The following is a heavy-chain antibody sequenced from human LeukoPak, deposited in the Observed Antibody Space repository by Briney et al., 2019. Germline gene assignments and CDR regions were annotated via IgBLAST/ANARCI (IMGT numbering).Heavy chain of an antibody. CDR3: AHISSSWPDY. V-gene: IGHV3-7*05. J-gene: IGHJ4*02. CDR2: IKQDGSEK. CDR1: GFAFSSFW. D-gene: IGHD6-13*01. Sequence: PGGSLRLSCAASGFAFSSFWMTWVRQAPGKGLEWVANIKQDGSEKYYVDSVKGRFTISRDNAKKSLYLQMNSLRAEDTAVYYCAHISSSWPDYWGQGTLVTVSS.